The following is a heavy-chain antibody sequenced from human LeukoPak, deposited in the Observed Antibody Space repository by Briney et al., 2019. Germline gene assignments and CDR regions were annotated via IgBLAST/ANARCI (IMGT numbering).Heavy chain of an antibody. CDR1: GFTFSSYA. Sequence: GGSLRLSCAASGFTFSSYAMSWVRQAPGKGLEWVSAISGSGGSTYYADSVKGRFTISRDNSKNTLYLRMNSLRAEDTAVYYCAKKGLRYFDWSFDYWGQGTLVTVSS. D-gene: IGHD3-9*01. CDR3: AKKGLRYFDWSFDY. V-gene: IGHV3-23*01. J-gene: IGHJ4*02. CDR2: ISGSGGST.